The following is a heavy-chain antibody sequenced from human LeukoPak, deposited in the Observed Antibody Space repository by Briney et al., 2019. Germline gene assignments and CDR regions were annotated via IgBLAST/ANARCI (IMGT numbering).Heavy chain of an antibody. V-gene: IGHV4-4*07. CDR2: IYTSGST. J-gene: IGHJ6*02. Sequence: SETLSLTCTVSGGSISSYYWSWIRQPAGKGLEWIGRIYTSGSTNYNPSLKSRVTMSVDTSKNQYSLKLSSVTAADTAVYYCARVQTLNYYYGMDVWGQGTTVTVSS. CDR1: GGSISSYY. D-gene: IGHD4-11*01. CDR3: ARVQTLNYYYGMDV.